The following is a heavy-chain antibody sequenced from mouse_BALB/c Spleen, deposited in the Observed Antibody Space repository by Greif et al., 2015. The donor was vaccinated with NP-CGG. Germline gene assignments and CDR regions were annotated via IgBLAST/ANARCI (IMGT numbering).Heavy chain of an antibody. CDR2: ISSGSSTI. V-gene: IGHV5-17*02. CDR3: ARSRTTATGGAMDY. D-gene: IGHD1-2*01. J-gene: IGHJ4*01. Sequence: EVMLAESGGGLVQPGGARKLSCAASGLTFSSFGMHWVRQAPEKGLEWVAYISSGSSTIYYADTVKGRFTISRDNPKNTLFLQMTSLRSEDTAMYYCARSRTTATGGAMDYWGQGTSVAVSS. CDR1: GLTFSSFG.